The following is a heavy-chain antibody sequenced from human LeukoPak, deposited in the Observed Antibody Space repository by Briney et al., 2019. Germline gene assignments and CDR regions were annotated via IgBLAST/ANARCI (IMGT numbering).Heavy chain of an antibody. CDR1: GGSISSDNYY. CDR2: FYYSGST. J-gene: IGHJ4*02. CDR3: ARLQAAAAGMNAY. Sequence: SETLSLTCAVSGGSISSDNYYWGWIRQPPGKGLEWIGSFYYSGSTYYNPSLKSRVTISADTSRNQFSLKLSSVTAADTAVYFCARLQAAAAGMNAYWGQGTLVTVSS. V-gene: IGHV4-39*01. D-gene: IGHD6-13*01.